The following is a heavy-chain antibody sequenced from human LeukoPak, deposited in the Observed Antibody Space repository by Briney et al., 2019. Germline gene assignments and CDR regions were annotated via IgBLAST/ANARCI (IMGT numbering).Heavy chain of an antibody. Sequence: ASETLSLTCTVSGGSISSYYWSWIRQPAGKGLERIGRIYTSGSTNYNPSLKSRVTMSVDTSKNQFSLKLSSVTAADTAVYYCARLSWGYYDSSGSGGWYFDLWGRGTLVTVSS. V-gene: IGHV4-4*07. CDR2: IYTSGST. CDR1: GGSISSYY. D-gene: IGHD3-22*01. CDR3: ARLSWGYYDSSGSGGWYFDL. J-gene: IGHJ2*01.